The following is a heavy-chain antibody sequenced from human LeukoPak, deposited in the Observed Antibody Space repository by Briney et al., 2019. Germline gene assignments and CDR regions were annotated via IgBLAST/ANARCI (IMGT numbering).Heavy chain of an antibody. J-gene: IGHJ6*02. D-gene: IGHD4-17*01. V-gene: IGHV3-11*06. CDR3: ARVGGPTTVTTLTYYYYGMDV. CDR2: ISGTTTYT. Sequence: GGSLRLSCAASGFAFSDYYMNWIRQAPGKGLDWVAYISGTTTYTNYADSVKGRFTISRDNAKNSLYLQMNSLRTEDTAVYYCARVGGPTTVTTLTYYYYGMDVWGQGTTVTVSS. CDR1: GFAFSDYY.